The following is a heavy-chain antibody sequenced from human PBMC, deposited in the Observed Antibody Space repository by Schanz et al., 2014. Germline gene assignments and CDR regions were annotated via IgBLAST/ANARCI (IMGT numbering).Heavy chain of an antibody. CDR3: ARETVGLTSDHQYYGMDV. CDR1: GYTFTDYY. V-gene: IGHV1-69*04. J-gene: IGHJ6*02. Sequence: QVQLVQSGSELKKPGASVKISCKASGYTFTDYYMYWVRQAPGQGLEWMGRVIPMLGIPNYAQKFQDRVTMTADKSTSTAYMELSNLRSEDTAVYFCARETVGLTSDHQYYGMDVWGQGTTVTVSS. CDR2: VIPMLGIP. D-gene: IGHD1-26*01.